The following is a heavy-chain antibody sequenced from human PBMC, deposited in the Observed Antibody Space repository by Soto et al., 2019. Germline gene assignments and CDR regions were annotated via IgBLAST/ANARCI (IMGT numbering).Heavy chain of an antibody. CDR3: ARVGGINWFDP. Sequence: QVQLQESGPGLVKPSQTLSLTCTVSGGSISSGGYYWSWIRQHPGKGLEWIGYIYYSGSTYYNPSLKRRLTISVDTSKNQFSLKLSFVTAADTAVYYCARVGGINWFDPWGQGTLVTVSS. D-gene: IGHD3-16*01. J-gene: IGHJ5*02. CDR1: GGSISSGGYY. CDR2: IYYSGST. V-gene: IGHV4-31*03.